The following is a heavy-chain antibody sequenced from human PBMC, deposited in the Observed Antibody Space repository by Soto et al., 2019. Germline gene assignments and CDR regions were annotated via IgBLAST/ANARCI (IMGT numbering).Heavy chain of an antibody. CDR3: ASPYPTKGYNWNYHYYYGMDV. Sequence: PGGSLRLSCAASGFTFSSYGMHWVRQAPGEGLEWVAVISYDGSNKYYADSVKGRFTISRDNSKNTLFLQMNSLRGEDTAVYYCASPYPTKGYNWNYHYYYGMDVWGQGTTVTVSS. V-gene: IGHV3-30*03. CDR1: GFTFSSYG. J-gene: IGHJ6*02. CDR2: ISYDGSNK. D-gene: IGHD1-20*01.